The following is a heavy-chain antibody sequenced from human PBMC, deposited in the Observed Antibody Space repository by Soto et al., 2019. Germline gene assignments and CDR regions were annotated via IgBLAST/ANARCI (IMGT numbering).Heavy chain of an antibody. CDR2: IYYSGST. V-gene: IGHV4-59*12. D-gene: IGHD3-3*01. CDR3: ARVGGNYDFWSGSNNWFDP. Sequence: SETLSLTCTVSGGSISSYYWSWIRQPPGKGLEWIGDIYYSGSTNYNPSLKSRVTISVDTSKNQFSLKLSSVTAADTAVYFCARVGGNYDFWSGSNNWFDPWGQGTLVTVSS. CDR1: GGSISSYY. J-gene: IGHJ5*02.